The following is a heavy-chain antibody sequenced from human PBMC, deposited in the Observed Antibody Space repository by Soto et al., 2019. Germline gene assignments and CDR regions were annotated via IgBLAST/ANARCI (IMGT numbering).Heavy chain of an antibody. CDR1: GFTFSSTS. CDR3: VKCYSDCLRNWLDP. CDR2: ISGVGATT. Sequence: GGSLRLSCVASGFTFSSTSMSWVRQAPGKGLEWVSAISGVGATTVYADSVRGRFTISRDNSKNTLYLQMNSLRAEDTAVYYCVKCYSDCLRNWLDPWGQGTLVTVSS. D-gene: IGHD2-21*02. J-gene: IGHJ5*02. V-gene: IGHV3-23*01.